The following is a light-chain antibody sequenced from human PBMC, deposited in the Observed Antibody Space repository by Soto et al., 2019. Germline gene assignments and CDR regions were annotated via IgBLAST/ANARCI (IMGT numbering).Light chain of an antibody. J-gene: IGLJ2*01. CDR1: SSTVGSCDY. Sequence: QSALTQPPSASGSPGQSFTIPSPGTSSTVGSCDYVSWFHRRPGKAPKLVIYEFFKRPSGVPDRFSGAKSGNTASLTVSGLQAEDEADYYCTSCTSNYDLIFGGGTQLTVL. CDR3: TSCTSNYDLI. V-gene: IGLV2-8*01. CDR2: EFF.